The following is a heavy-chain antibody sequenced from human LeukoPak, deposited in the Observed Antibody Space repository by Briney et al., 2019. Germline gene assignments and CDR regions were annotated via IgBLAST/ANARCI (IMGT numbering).Heavy chain of an antibody. CDR1: GFTFSSYS. CDR3: ARAGSYVAIDAFDI. CDR2: ISYDESNQ. Sequence: GGSLRLSCAASGFTFSSYSMNWVRQAPGKGLEWVAAISYDESNQSYADSVKGRFTISGDNSKNTLYLQMNSLRAEDTAVYYCARAGSYVAIDAFDIWGQGTMVTVSS. V-gene: IGHV3-30*03. J-gene: IGHJ3*02. D-gene: IGHD1-26*01.